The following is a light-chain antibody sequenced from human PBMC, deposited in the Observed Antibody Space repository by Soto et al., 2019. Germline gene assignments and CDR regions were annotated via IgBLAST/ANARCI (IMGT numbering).Light chain of an antibody. J-gene: IGLJ2*01. CDR1: SSNIGAGYD. CDR2: GNS. Sequence: QYVLTQPPSVSGAPGQRVTISCTGSSSNIGAGYDVHWYQQLPGTAPKLLIYGNSNRPSGVPDRFSGSKSGTSASLAITGLQAEDEADYYCQCYDSSLSGVVFGGGTKLTVL. V-gene: IGLV1-40*01. CDR3: QCYDSSLSGVV.